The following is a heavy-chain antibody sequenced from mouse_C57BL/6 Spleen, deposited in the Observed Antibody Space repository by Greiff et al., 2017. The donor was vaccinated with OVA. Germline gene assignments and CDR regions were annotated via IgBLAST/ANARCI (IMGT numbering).Heavy chain of an antibody. V-gene: IGHV1-55*01. J-gene: IGHJ4*01. CDR2: IYPGSGST. CDR1: GYTFTRYW. D-gene: IGHD6-2*01. Sequence: QVQLQQPGAELVKPGASVKMSCKASGYTFTRYWITWVKQRPGQGLEWIGDIYPGSGSTNYNEKFKSKATLTVDTSSSTAYMQLSSLTSEDSAVYYCARGFKVSNAMDYWGQGTSVTVSS. CDR3: ARGFKVSNAMDY.